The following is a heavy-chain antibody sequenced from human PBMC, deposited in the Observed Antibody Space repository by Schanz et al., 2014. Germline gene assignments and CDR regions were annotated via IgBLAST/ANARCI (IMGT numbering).Heavy chain of an antibody. CDR1: GFTFSSYA. V-gene: IGHV3-23*01. J-gene: IGHJ3*02. D-gene: IGHD3-10*01. CDR3: AKGRFGELSAFDI. Sequence: EVQLLESGGGLVQPGGSLRLSCAASGFTFSSYAMSWVRQAPGGGLEWVAAITTAGTKMYYADSVRGRFTVSRDNSKNTLYLQMNSLRAEDTAVYYCAKGRFGELSAFDIWGQGTMVTVSS. CDR2: ITTAGTKM.